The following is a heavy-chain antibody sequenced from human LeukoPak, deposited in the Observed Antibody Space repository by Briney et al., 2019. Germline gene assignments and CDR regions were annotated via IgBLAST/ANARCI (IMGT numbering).Heavy chain of an antibody. J-gene: IGHJ4*02. V-gene: IGHV3-7*04. CDR2: IEQDGGEK. Sequence: QTGGSLRLSCAASGFTFSNYWMNWVRQAPGKGLEWVVNIEQDGGEKNYVDSVKGRFTISRDNAKNSLYLQMNRLRAEDTAVYYFAGGLGCLIDYWGQGTLVTVSS. CDR1: GFTFSNYW. CDR3: AGGLGCLIDY. D-gene: IGHD2-8*01.